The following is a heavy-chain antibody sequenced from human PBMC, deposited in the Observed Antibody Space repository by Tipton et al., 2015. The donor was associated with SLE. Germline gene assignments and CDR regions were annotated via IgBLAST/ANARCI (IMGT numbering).Heavy chain of an antibody. CDR3: ARRGVGHYFDY. CDR2: IHSSGST. V-gene: IGHV4-4*08. CDR1: GLSINTYY. J-gene: IGHJ4*02. D-gene: IGHD1-26*01. Sequence: TLSLTCTVSGLSINTYYWSWVRQPPGKGLEWIGHIHSSGSTNYNPSLKSRVTISVDMSKNHFSLRLSSVTAADTAVYFCARRGVGHYFDYWGQGALITVSS.